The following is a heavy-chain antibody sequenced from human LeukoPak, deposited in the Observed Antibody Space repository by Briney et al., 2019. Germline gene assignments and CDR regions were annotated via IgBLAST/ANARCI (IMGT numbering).Heavy chain of an antibody. CDR2: IWYDGRNK. CDR3: AREQPAAISYYYYGMDV. D-gene: IGHD2-2*02. J-gene: IGHJ6*02. CDR1: GFTFSSYG. Sequence: GRSLRLSCAASGFTFSSYGMHWVRQAPGRGLEWVAVIWYDGRNKYYADSVKGRFTISRDNSKNTLYLQMNSLRAEDTAVYYCAREQPAAISYYYYGMDVWGQGTTVTVSS. V-gene: IGHV3-33*01.